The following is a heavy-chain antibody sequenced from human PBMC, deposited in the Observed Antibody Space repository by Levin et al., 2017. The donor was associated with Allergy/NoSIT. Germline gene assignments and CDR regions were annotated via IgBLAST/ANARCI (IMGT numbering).Heavy chain of an antibody. CDR3: AQLVRFYDGT. Sequence: PGGSLRLSCAASGFTFSSYAMSWVRQAPGEGLEWVSAIGTSGGSTYYADSVKGRFTISRDNSKNTLYLQMDSLRAEDTAVYYCAQLVRFYDGTWGQGTLVTVSS. CDR1: GFTFSSYA. J-gene: IGHJ4*02. V-gene: IGHV3-23*01. D-gene: IGHD6-13*01. CDR2: IGTSGGST.